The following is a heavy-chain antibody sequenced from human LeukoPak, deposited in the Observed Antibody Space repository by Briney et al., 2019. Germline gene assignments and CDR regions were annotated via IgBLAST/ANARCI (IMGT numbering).Heavy chain of an antibody. J-gene: IGHJ4*02. CDR3: ARGLAAYSSPKNLDY. D-gene: IGHD6-13*01. CDR2: IYYSGST. CDR1: GVPISSGGYY. V-gene: IGHV4-31*03. Sequence: PSQTLSLTCTVSGVPISSGGYYWRWIRQHPGKGLEWIGYIYYSGSTYYNPSLKSRLTISLDTSKSQFSLKLSSVTAADTAVYYCARGLAAYSSPKNLDYWGQGTLVTVSS.